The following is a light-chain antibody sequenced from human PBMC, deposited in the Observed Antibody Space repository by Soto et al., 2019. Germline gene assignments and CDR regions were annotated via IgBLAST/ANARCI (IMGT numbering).Light chain of an antibody. V-gene: IGKV1-39*01. CDR2: VAS. Sequence: DIQMTQSPSSLSASVGDRVTITCRASQSISSYLNWYQQKPGKAPNLLIYVASNLQPGVPPRFSGSGSGTEFTLTISSLQPEDLATYYCQQSYLTPQTFVQGTKVEIK. CDR1: QSISSY. J-gene: IGKJ1*01. CDR3: QQSYLTPQT.